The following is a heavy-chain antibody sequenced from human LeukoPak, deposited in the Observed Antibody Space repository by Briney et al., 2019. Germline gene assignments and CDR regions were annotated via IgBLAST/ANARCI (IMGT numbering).Heavy chain of an antibody. D-gene: IGHD5-24*01. CDR2: IYTSGST. CDR1: GGSISSGSYY. CDR3: AKRDGYYDY. Sequence: PSETLSLTCTVSGGSISSGSYYWSWIRQPAGKGLEWIGRIYTSGSTNYNPSLKSRVTISVDTSKNQFSLKLSSVTAADTAVCYCAKRDGYYDYWGQGTLVTVSS. J-gene: IGHJ4*02. V-gene: IGHV4-61*02.